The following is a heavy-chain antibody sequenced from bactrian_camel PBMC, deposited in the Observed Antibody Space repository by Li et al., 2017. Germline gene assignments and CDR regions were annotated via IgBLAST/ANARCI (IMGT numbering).Heavy chain of an antibody. Sequence: DVQLVESGGGSVQTGGSLRLSCTVNGSIKRGSLCMGWFRQVPGKEREGVAAIDSDTVATRYADSVKGRFTISKDNSKKTLYLQMNNLSPDDTAMYYCEAGCQFCRDGYCDGRKDWGPGTQVTVS. CDR2: IDSDTVAT. CDR3: EAGCQFCRDGYCDGRKD. CDR1: GSIKRGSLC. D-gene: IGHD3*01. V-gene: IGHV3S42*01. J-gene: IGHJ4*01.